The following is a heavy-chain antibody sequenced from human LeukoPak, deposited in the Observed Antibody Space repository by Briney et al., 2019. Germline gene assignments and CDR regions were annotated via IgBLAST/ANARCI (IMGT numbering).Heavy chain of an antibody. J-gene: IGHJ3*02. Sequence: PVGSLRLSYSASGFTFSTYEMNLLRQAPGTGLEWISFITSSGSHIYYADSVKGRFTISRDNARNSLYLQMNSLTPEDTAIYYCARCPYSGRSFDIWGQGTMVTVSS. CDR1: GFTFSTYE. D-gene: IGHD1-26*01. CDR3: ARCPYSGRSFDI. V-gene: IGHV3-48*03. CDR2: ITSSGSHI.